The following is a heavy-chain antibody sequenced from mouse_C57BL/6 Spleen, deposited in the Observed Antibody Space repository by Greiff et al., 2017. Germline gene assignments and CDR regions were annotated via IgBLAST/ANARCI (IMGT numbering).Heavy chain of an antibody. V-gene: IGHV1-50*01. Sequence: QVQLQQPGAELVKPGASVKLSCKASGYTFTSYWMQWVKQRPGQGLEWIGEIDPSDSYTNYNQKFKGKATLTVDTSSSTAYMQLSSLTSEDSAVYYCARFPITTVVAIDYWGQGTTLTVSS. CDR1: GYTFTSYW. J-gene: IGHJ2*01. D-gene: IGHD1-1*01. CDR3: ARFPITTVVAIDY. CDR2: IDPSDSYT.